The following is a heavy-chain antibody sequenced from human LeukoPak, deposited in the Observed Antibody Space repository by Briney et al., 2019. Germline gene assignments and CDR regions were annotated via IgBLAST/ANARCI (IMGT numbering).Heavy chain of an antibody. V-gene: IGHV3-7*01. Sequence: GGSLRLSCAASGFTFSNYWTTWVRQAPGKGLELVANINRDGSLKNYVDSVKGRFTISRDNAENSLHLQMNSLRAEDSAIYYCARDPDSSAFDCWGQGTLVTVSS. CDR2: INRDGSLK. CDR3: ARDPDSSAFDC. J-gene: IGHJ4*02. CDR1: GFTFSNYW. D-gene: IGHD2-2*01.